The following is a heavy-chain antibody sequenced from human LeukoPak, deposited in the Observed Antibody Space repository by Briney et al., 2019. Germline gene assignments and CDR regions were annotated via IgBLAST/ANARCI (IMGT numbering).Heavy chain of an antibody. D-gene: IGHD6-13*01. CDR3: ARASPYSRLFDY. CDR1: GYTFTSYD. J-gene: IGHJ4*02. Sequence: ASVKVSCKASGYTFTSYDINWVRQAPGQGLEWMGWINPNSGGTNYAQKFQGRVTMTRDTSISTAYMELSRLRSDDTAVYYCARASPYSRLFDYWGQGTLVTVSS. CDR2: INPNSGGT. V-gene: IGHV1-2*02.